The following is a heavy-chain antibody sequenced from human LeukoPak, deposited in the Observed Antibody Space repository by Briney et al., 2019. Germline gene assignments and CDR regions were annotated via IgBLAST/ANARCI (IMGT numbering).Heavy chain of an antibody. D-gene: IGHD2-21*01. Sequence: ASVKVSCKASGYTFTGYYMHWVRQAPGQGLEWMGWINPNSGGTNYALKFQGRVTMTRDTSISTAYMELSRLRSDDTAVYYCARDRADWDGMDVWGQGTTVTVSS. CDR1: GYTFTGYY. CDR2: INPNSGGT. J-gene: IGHJ6*02. CDR3: ARDRADWDGMDV. V-gene: IGHV1-2*02.